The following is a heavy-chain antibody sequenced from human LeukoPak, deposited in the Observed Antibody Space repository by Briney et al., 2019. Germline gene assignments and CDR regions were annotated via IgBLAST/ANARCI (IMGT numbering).Heavy chain of an antibody. J-gene: IGHJ4*02. CDR2: ISSNGGST. CDR3: ARSGRSDFWSGYPIDY. CDR1: GFTFSSYA. D-gene: IGHD3-3*01. Sequence: GGSLRLSCAASGFTFSSYAMHWVRQAPGKGLEYVSAISSNGGSTYYANSVEGRFTISRDNSKNTLYLQVGSLRAEDMAVYYCARSGRSDFWSGYPIDYWGQGTLVTVSS. V-gene: IGHV3-64*01.